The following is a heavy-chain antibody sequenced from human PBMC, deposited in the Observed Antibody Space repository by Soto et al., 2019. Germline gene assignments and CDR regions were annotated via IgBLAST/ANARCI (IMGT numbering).Heavy chain of an antibody. CDR3: ARGIGYSAQDY. CDR2: ISVDVSST. Sequence: GGSMRISCAASGFTFSDYWMHWVRQVPGKGLVWVSRISVDVSSTSYADSVKCRFTISRDNAKNTLYVQMNSLRAEDTAVYYCARGIGYSAQDYWGQGTPVTVYS. CDR1: GFTFSDYW. D-gene: IGHD1-1*01. V-gene: IGHV3-74*01. J-gene: IGHJ4*02.